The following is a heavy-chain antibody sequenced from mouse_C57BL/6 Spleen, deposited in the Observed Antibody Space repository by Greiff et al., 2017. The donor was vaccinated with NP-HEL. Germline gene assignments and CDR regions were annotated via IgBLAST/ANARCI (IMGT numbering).Heavy chain of an antibody. J-gene: IGHJ1*03. CDR1: GYTFTSYW. D-gene: IGHD2-1*01. Sequence: VQLQQSGAELVRPGSSVKLSCKASGYTFTSYWMHWVKQRPIQCLEWLGNIDPSDSATPSHPPFPDKATLTVDKSSSTAYMQLSSLTSEDSAVYYCARSGNSLYWYFDVWGTGTTVTVSS. CDR3: ARSGNSLYWYFDV. CDR2: IDPSDSAT. V-gene: IGHV1-52*01.